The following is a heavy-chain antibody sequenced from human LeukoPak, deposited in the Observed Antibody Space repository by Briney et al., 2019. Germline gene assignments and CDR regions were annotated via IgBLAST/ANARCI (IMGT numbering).Heavy chain of an antibody. V-gene: IGHV4-34*01. Sequence: SETLSLTCAVYGGSFSGYYWSWIRQPPAKGLEWIGEINHSGSTNYNPSLKSRVTISVDTSKNQFSLKLSSVTAADTAVYYCARTIVAPTTYHDYWGQGTLVTVSS. J-gene: IGHJ4*02. D-gene: IGHD1-1*01. CDR2: INHSGST. CDR3: ARTIVAPTTYHDY. CDR1: GGSFSGYY.